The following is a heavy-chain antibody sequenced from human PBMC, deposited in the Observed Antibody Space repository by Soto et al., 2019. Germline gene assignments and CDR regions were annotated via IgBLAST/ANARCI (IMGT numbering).Heavy chain of an antibody. CDR1: GYTFTTYA. CDR2: INAGNGNT. J-gene: IGHJ4*02. CDR3: ARDFYYDSSGYIEFYFDY. V-gene: IGHV1-3*01. D-gene: IGHD3-22*01. Sequence: SVKVSCKASGYTFTTYAMHWVRQAPGQRLEWMGWINAGNGNTKYSQKFQGRVTITRDTSASTAYMELSSLRSEDTAVYYCARDFYYDSSGYIEFYFDYWGQGTLVTVSS.